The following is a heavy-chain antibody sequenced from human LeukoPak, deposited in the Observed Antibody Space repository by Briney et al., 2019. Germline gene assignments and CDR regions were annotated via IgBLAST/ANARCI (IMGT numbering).Heavy chain of an antibody. CDR3: ARGQYSSSPYYYGMDV. CDR1: GGSISSYY. V-gene: IGHV4-59*01. J-gene: IGHJ6*02. CDR2: IYYSEST. D-gene: IGHD6-13*01. Sequence: SETLSLTCTVSGGSISSYYWSWIRQPPGKGLEGIRYIYYSESTNYNPSLKSRVTISVDTSKNQFSLKLSSVTAADTAVYYCARGQYSSSPYYYGMDVWGQGTTVTVSS.